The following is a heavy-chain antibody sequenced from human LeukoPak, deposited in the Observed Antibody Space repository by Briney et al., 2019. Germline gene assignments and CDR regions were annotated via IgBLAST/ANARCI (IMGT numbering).Heavy chain of an antibody. CDR3: ARDQWLVLLGEYYFDY. CDR1: GDSVSSNSAA. Sequence: SQTLSLTCAISGDSVSSNSAAWNWIRQSPSRGLEWLGRTYYRSKWYNDYAVSVKSRITINPDTSKNQFSLQLSSVTPEDTAVYYCARDQWLVLLGEYYFDYWGQGTLVTVSS. CDR2: TYYRSKWYN. J-gene: IGHJ4*02. D-gene: IGHD6-19*01. V-gene: IGHV6-1*01.